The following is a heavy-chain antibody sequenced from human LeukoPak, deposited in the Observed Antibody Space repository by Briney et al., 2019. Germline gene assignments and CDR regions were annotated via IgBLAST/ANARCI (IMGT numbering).Heavy chain of an antibody. J-gene: IGHJ4*02. D-gene: IGHD6-13*01. Sequence: GGSLRLSCAASGSTFSSYWMSWVRQAPGKGLEWVANIKQDGSEKYYVDSVKGRFTISRDNAKNSLYLQMNSLRAEDTAVYYCARESSSWYGADYWGQGTLVTVSS. CDR3: ARESSSWYGADY. V-gene: IGHV3-7*01. CDR2: IKQDGSEK. CDR1: GSTFSSYW.